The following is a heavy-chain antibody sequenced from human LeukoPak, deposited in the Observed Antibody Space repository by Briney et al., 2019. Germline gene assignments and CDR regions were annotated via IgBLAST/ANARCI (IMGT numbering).Heavy chain of an antibody. CDR3: AKDRGITIFGVVYFDY. V-gene: IGHV3-21*04. D-gene: IGHD3-3*01. Sequence: AGGSLRLSCAASGFTFSSYSMNWVRQAPGKGLEWVSSISSSSSYIYYADSVKGRFTISRDNSKNTLYLQMNSLRAEDTAVYYCAKDRGITIFGVVYFDYWGQGTLVTVSS. J-gene: IGHJ4*02. CDR2: ISSSSSYI. CDR1: GFTFSSYS.